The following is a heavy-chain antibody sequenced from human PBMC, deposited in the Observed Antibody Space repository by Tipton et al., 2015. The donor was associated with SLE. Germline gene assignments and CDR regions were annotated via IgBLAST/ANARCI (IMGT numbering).Heavy chain of an antibody. CDR2: IYYSGST. D-gene: IGHD3-10*01. V-gene: IGHV4-59*08. J-gene: IGHJ4*02. CDR1: SASISSYF. CDR3: ARHIDSGNYYSALDY. Sequence: TLSLTYTVSSASISSYFWSWIRQPPGKRLESIGYIYYSGSTNYNPSLRSRVTISVDTSKNQFSLKLSSVTAADTAVYYCARHIDSGNYYSALDYWGQGTLVIISS.